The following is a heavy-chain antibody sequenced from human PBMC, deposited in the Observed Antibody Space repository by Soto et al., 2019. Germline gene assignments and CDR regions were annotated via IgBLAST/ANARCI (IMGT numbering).Heavy chain of an antibody. D-gene: IGHD4-4*01. CDR2: IIPIFGTA. CDR3: ARDKPTVTTRYYYYGMDV. Sequence: ASVKVSCKASGGTFSSYAISWVRQAPGQGLEWMGGIIPIFGTANYAQKFQGRVTITADKSTSTAYMELSSLRSEDTAVYYCARDKPTVTTRYYYYGMDVWGQGTTVTVS. J-gene: IGHJ6*02. V-gene: IGHV1-69*06. CDR1: GGTFSSYA.